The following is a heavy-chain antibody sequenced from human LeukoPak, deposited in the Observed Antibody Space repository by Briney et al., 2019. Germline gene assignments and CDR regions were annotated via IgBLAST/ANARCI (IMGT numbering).Heavy chain of an antibody. CDR1: GFTFSSYG. CDR3: ARDPVGATGDPAYYFDY. Sequence: GGSLRLSCAASGFTFSSYGMHWDRQAPGKGLEWVAVIWYDGSNKYYADSVKGRFTISRDNSKNTLYLQMNSLRAEDTAVYYCARDPVGATGDPAYYFDYWGQGTLVTVSS. J-gene: IGHJ4*02. D-gene: IGHD1-26*01. CDR2: IWYDGSNK. V-gene: IGHV3-33*01.